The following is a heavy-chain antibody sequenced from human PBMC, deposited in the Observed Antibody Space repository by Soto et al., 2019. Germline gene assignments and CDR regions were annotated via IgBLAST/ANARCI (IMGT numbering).Heavy chain of an antibody. Sequence: PGGSLRLSCAASGFSCSNYEMNWVRQAPGKGLEWVSYISSSGSTIYYADSVRGRFTISRDNSKNSLYLQMNSLRAEDTALYYCARVNEVPAVGTVFYYYDLDVWGQGTTVTVSS. D-gene: IGHD6-13*01. CDR1: GFSCSNYE. J-gene: IGHJ6*02. CDR2: ISSSGSTI. V-gene: IGHV3-48*03. CDR3: ARVNEVPAVGTVFYYYDLDV.